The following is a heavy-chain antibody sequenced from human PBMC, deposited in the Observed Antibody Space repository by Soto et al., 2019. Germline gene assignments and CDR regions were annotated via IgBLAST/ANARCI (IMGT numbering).Heavy chain of an antibody. V-gene: IGHV4-59*08. D-gene: IGHD2-2*01. CDR1: GGSISSYY. CDR3: ERHGYVSRIHYLYYFDN. Sequence: ETLSLTCTVSGGSISSYYWSWIRQPPGKGLEWIGWIYYSGSTNYNPSLKSRVTISVDTSKNQFSLKLSSVTAADTAVYYCERHGYVSRIHYLYYFDNWGQGTLVTVSS. J-gene: IGHJ4*02. CDR2: IYYSGST.